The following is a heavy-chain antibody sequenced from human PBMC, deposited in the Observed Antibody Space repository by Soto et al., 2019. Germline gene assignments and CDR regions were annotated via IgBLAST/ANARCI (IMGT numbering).Heavy chain of an antibody. Sequence: EVQLVESGGGLVQPGGSLKLSCAASGFTFSGSAMHWVRQASGKGLEWVGRIRSKANSYATAYAASVKGRFTISRDDSKITAYLQMHSQTAEDTAVYYCTSRVAWPDYYYGMDVGGQGTTVTVCS. CDR3: TSRVAWPDYYYGMDV. CDR2: IRSKANSYAT. D-gene: IGHD5-12*01. V-gene: IGHV3-73*01. J-gene: IGHJ6*02. CDR1: GFTFSGSA.